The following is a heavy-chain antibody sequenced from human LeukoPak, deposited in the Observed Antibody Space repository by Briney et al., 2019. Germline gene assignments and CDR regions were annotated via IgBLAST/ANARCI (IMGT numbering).Heavy chain of an antibody. CDR3: ARGHYYDSIDY. J-gene: IGHJ4*02. CDR1: GYTFTGYY. V-gene: IGHV1-18*04. Sequence: EASVKVSCKASGYTFTGYYMHWVRQAPGQGLEWMGWISAYNGNTNYAQKLQGRVTMTTDTSTSTAYMELRSLRSDDTAVYYCARGHYYDSIDYWGQGTLVTVSS. D-gene: IGHD3-22*01. CDR2: ISAYNGNT.